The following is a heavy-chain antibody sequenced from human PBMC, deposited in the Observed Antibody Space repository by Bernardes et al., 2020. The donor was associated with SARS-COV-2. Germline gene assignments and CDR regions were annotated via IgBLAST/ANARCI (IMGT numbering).Heavy chain of an antibody. J-gene: IGHJ1*01. CDR3: ARGMAS. CDR1: GFTFNTYW. Sequence: GGSLRLSCATSGFTFNTYWMTWGRQAPGKGLEWVADIKPDGSQTFYVDTVKGRFTISRDNAENSLYLQMNSLRVEDTAVYYCARGMASWGQGTLVIVSS. V-gene: IGHV3-7*03. CDR2: IKPDGSQT. D-gene: IGHD2-8*01.